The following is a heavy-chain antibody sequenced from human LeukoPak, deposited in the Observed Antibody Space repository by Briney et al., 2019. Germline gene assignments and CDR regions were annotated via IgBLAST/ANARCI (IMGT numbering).Heavy chain of an antibody. D-gene: IGHD2-2*01. CDR2: ISSSSSYI. J-gene: IGHJ6*04. CDR1: GFTFSSYS. Sequence: GGSLRLSCAASGFTFSSYSMNWVRQAPGKGLEWVSSISSSSSYIYYADSVKGRFTISRHNAKNSLYLQMNSLRAEDTAVYYCARDPRWDIVVVPAAYYYYGMDVWGKGTTVTVSS. V-gene: IGHV3-21*01. CDR3: ARDPRWDIVVVPAAYYYYGMDV.